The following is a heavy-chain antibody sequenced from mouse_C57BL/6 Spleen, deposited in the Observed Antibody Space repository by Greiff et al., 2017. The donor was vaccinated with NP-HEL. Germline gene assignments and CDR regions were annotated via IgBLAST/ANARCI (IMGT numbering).Heavy chain of an antibody. J-gene: IGHJ2*01. V-gene: IGHV1-15*01. CDR3: TRPVPGY. Sequence: VQLQESGAELVRPGASVTLSCKASGYTFTDYEMHWVKQTPVHGLEWIGAIDPETGGTAYNQKFKGKAILTADKSSSTAYMELRSLTSEDSAVYYCTRPVPGYWGQGTTLTVSS. CDR1: GYTFTDYE. CDR2: IDPETGGT.